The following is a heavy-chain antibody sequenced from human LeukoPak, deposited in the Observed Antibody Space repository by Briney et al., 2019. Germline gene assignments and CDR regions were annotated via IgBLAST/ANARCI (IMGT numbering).Heavy chain of an antibody. CDR1: GFPFSNAW. J-gene: IGHJ6*03. CDR2: IKSKTDGGTT. Sequence: PGGSLRLSCAASGFPFSNAWMSWVRQTPGKGLEWVGRIKSKTDGGTTDYAAPVKGRFTISRDDSKNTLYLQMNSLKTEDTAVYYCTTDRIVSADYYYGSGSSLPFYYMDVWGKGTTVTVSS. D-gene: IGHD3-10*01. CDR3: TTDRIVSADYYYGSGSSLPFYYMDV. V-gene: IGHV3-15*01.